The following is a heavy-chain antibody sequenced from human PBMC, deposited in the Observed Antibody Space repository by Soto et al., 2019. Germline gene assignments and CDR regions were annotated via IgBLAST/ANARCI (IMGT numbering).Heavy chain of an antibody. CDR1: GGTFSSYA. D-gene: IGHD1-1*01. CDR3: ASQVEIATTIPPHWYFDL. V-gene: IGHV1-69*12. Sequence: QVQLVQSGAEVKKPGSSVKVSCKASGGTFSSYAISWVRQAPGQGLEWMGGIIPIFGTANYAQKFQGRVTITADESTSTASMELSSLRSEDTAVYYCASQVEIATTIPPHWYFDLWGRGTLVTVSS. J-gene: IGHJ2*01. CDR2: IIPIFGTA.